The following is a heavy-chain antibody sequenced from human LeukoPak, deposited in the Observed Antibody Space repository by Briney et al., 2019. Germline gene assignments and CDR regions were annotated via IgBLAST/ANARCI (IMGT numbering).Heavy chain of an antibody. CDR2: ISSSGSTI. Sequence: PGGSLRLSCAASGFTFSSYEMNWVRQAPGKGLEWVSYISSSGSTIYYADYVKGRFTISRDNAKNSLYLQMKSLRAEDTAVYYCATEVVVVVAATTDAFDIWGQGTMVTVSS. CDR3: ATEVVVVVAATTDAFDI. D-gene: IGHD2-15*01. CDR1: GFTFSSYE. J-gene: IGHJ3*02. V-gene: IGHV3-48*03.